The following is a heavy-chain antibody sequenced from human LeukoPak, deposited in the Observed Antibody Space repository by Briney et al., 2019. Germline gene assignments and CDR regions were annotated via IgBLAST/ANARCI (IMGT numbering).Heavy chain of an antibody. CDR1: GGAFSSYG. CDR2: IITIFGTA. J-gene: IGHJ6*03. V-gene: IGHV1-69*05. CDR3: ASSPSVLGADYYYYYYMDV. Sequence: GASVKLSFKAAGGAFSSYGFSWVRQAHGQGIEWMGVIITIFGTANYAQKFHGRGTITTDESTSTAYMELSSLRSEDTAVYYCASSPSVLGADYYYYYYMDVWGKGTTVTVSS. D-gene: IGHD1-26*01.